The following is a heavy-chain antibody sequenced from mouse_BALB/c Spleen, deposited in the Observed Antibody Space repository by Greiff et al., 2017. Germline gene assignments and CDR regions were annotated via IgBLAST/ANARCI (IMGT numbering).Heavy chain of an antibody. Sequence: EVQVVESGGDLVKPGGSLKLSCAASGFTFSSYGMSWVRQTPDKRLEWVATISSGGSYTYYPDSVKGRFTISRDNAKNTLYLQMSSLKSEDTAMYYCARHPSMVTTSFDYWGQGTTLTVSS. CDR3: ARHPSMVTTSFDY. CDR2: ISSGGSYT. J-gene: IGHJ2*01. CDR1: GFTFSSYG. D-gene: IGHD2-10*02. V-gene: IGHV5-6*01.